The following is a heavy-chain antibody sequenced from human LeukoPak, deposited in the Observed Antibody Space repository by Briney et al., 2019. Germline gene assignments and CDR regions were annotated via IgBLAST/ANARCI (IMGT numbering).Heavy chain of an antibody. CDR3: ASFSSWYGDYYYYYMDV. CDR1: GGSISSSSYY. V-gene: IGHV4-39*01. Sequence: PSETLSLTCTASGGSISSSSYYWGWIRQPPGKGLEWIGSIYYSGSTYYNPSLKSRVTISVDTSKNQFSLKLSSVTAADTAVYYCASFSSWYGDYYYYYMDVWGKGTTVTVSS. CDR2: IYYSGST. J-gene: IGHJ6*03. D-gene: IGHD6-13*01.